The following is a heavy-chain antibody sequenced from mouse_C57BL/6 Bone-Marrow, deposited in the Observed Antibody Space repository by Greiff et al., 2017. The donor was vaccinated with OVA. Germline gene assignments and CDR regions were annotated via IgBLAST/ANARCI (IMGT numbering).Heavy chain of an antibody. V-gene: IGHV14-4*01. D-gene: IGHD6-1*01. CDR1: GFNIKDDY. CDR3: SSLAWFAY. Sequence: EVQLQQSGADLVRPGASVKLSCTASGFNIKDDYMHWVKQRPEQGLEWIGWIDPENGDTEYASKFQGKATITADTSSNTAYLQLSNLTSEDTAVYYCSSLAWFAYWGQGTLVTVSA. CDR2: IDPENGDT. J-gene: IGHJ3*01.